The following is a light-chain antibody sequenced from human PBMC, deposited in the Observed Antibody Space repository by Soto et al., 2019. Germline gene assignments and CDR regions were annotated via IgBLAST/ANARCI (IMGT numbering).Light chain of an antibody. CDR1: QSVSGSY. J-gene: IGKJ2*01. CDR2: GAS. V-gene: IGKV3-20*01. CDR3: QQYGNSLPYT. Sequence: EIVLTQSPGTLSLSPGERATLSCRASQSVSGSYLAWYQQKPGQGPRLLIYGASSRATGIPDRFSGSGSETDFTLTISRLEPEDFAVYYCQQYGNSLPYTFGQGNKLEI.